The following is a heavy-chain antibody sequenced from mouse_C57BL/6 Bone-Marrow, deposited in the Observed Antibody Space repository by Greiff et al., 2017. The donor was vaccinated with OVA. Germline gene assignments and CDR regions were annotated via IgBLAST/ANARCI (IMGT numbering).Heavy chain of an antibody. J-gene: IGHJ4*01. CDR3: ACGVSYGNDEDNYAMDY. D-gene: IGHD2-2*01. CDR1: GYTFTDYY. Sequence: VQLQQSGPVLVKPGASVKMSCKASGYTFTDYYMNWVKQSHGKSLEWIGVINPYHGGPSYNQKFKGKATLPVDKSSSTAYMELNSLTSADSAVSYCACGVSYGNDEDNYAMDYWGQGTSVTVSS. V-gene: IGHV1-19*01. CDR2: INPYHGGP.